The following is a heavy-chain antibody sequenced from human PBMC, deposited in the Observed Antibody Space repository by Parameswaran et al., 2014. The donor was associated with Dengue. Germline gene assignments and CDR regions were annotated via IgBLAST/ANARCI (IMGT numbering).Heavy chain of an antibody. V-gene: IGHV3-30*18. Sequence: WIRQPPGKGLEWVAVISYDGSNKYYADSVKGRFTISRDNSKNTLYLQMNSLRAEDTAVYYCAKDLSRITSYYYYGMDVWGQGTTVTVSS. CDR3: AKDLSRITSYYYYGMDV. CDR2: ISYDGSNK. J-gene: IGHJ6*02. D-gene: IGHD3-16*01.